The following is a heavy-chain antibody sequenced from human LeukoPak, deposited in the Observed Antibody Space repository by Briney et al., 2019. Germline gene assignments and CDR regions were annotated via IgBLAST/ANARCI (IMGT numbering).Heavy chain of an antibody. J-gene: IGHJ6*03. CDR2: INPNGGST. Sequence: ASVKVSCKASGYTFTSYYIHWVRQAPGQGLEWMGIINPNGGSTTYAQKFQGRVTLTRDTSTSTVYMDLSSLRSEDTAVYYCARDPWSKLWQGFMDVWGKGTTVTVSS. V-gene: IGHV1-46*01. CDR3: ARDPWSKLWQGFMDV. D-gene: IGHD3-3*01. CDR1: GYTFTSYY.